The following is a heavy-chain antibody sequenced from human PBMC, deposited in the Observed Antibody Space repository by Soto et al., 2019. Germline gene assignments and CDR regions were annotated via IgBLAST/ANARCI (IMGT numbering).Heavy chain of an antibody. D-gene: IGHD6-13*01. CDR2: ISYDGSNK. CDR3: ARDGAAAGTWSHYYYYYGMDV. CDR1: GFTFSSYA. J-gene: IGHJ6*02. Sequence: QVQLVESGGGVVQPGRSLRLSCAASGFTFSSYAMHWVRQAPGKGLEWVAVISYDGSNKYYADSVKGRFTISRDNSKNTLYLQMNSLRAEDTAVYYCARDGAAAGTWSHYYYYYGMDVWGQGTTVTVSS. V-gene: IGHV3-30-3*01.